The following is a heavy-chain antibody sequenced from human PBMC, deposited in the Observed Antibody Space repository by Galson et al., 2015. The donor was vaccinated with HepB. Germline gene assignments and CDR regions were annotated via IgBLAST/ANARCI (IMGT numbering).Heavy chain of an antibody. V-gene: IGHV4-39*01. CDR1: DGSISSGIYS. J-gene: IGHJ4*02. D-gene: IGHD6-13*01. CDR3: ARHYPGSIWTYYFDY. CDR2: MSNSGIT. Sequence: ETLSLTCTVSDGSISSGIYSWGWIRQPPGKGLEWIGTMSNSGITYYNPSRKSRVTLSVDTSQNYFSLKLSSVTAADTAVYYCARHYPGSIWTYYFDYWGQGTLVTVSS.